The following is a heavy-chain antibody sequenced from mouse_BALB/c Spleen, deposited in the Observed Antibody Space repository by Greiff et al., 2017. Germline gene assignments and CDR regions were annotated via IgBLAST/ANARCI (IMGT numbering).Heavy chain of an antibody. V-gene: IGHV5-15*02. CDR3: ARADYGSYFDY. D-gene: IGHD2-2*01. CDR1: GFTFSDYG. Sequence: EVKLVESGGGLVQPGGSRKLSCAASGFTFSDYGMAWVRQAPGKGPEWVAFISNLAYSIYYADTVTGRFTISRENAKNTLYLELISLRSEDTAMYYCARADYGSYFDYWGQGTTLTVSS. J-gene: IGHJ2*01. CDR2: ISNLAYSI.